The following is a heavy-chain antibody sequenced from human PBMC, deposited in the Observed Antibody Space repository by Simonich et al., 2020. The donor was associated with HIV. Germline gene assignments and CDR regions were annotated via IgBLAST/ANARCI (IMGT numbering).Heavy chain of an antibody. CDR1: GVSFSGYY. Sequence: QVQLQQWGAGLMKPSETLSLTCAVYGVSFSGYYWSWIRQPPGKGREWIGAIKHSGSTNYNPSLKSRVTISVDTSKNQFSLKLSSVTAADTAVYYCAREPGDDYGDYLPLYYYYMDVWGKGTTVTVSS. V-gene: IGHV4-34*01. CDR2: IKHSGST. J-gene: IGHJ6*03. D-gene: IGHD4-17*01. CDR3: AREPGDDYGDYLPLYYYYMDV.